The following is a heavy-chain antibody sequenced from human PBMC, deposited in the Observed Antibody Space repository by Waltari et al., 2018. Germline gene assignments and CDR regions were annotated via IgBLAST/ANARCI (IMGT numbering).Heavy chain of an antibody. D-gene: IGHD6-25*01. V-gene: IGHV3-64*04. CDR3: AREAALTNDFDI. CDR2: INTYGDDP. CDR1: GFAFGAYA. J-gene: IGHJ3*02. Sequence: QMQLVESGGGLVQPGGSVRLSCSASGFAFGAYAMYWVRQAPGKGLEYVSLINTYGDDPYYADSVRGRFTISRDNDLNTVFLHVTSLRAEDMGVYYCAREAALTNDFDIWGRGTNVTVSS.